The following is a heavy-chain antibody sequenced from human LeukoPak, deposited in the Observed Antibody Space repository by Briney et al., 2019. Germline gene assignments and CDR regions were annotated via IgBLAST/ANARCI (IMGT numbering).Heavy chain of an antibody. D-gene: IGHD4-17*01. CDR2: ISGSGGST. J-gene: IGHJ4*02. CDR1: GYTFTNYG. CDR3: AKDRDYDLFDY. V-gene: IGHV3-23*01. Sequence: SCKASGYTFTNYGISWVRQAPGKGLEWVSGISGSGGSTYYADSVKGRFTMSRDNSENTLYLQMNSLGAEDTAVYYCAKDRDYDLFDYWGQGTLVTVSS.